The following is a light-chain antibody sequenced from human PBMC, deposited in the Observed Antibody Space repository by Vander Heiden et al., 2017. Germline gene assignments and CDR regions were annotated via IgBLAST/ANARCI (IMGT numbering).Light chain of an antibody. J-gene: IGKJ2*01. CDR3: QQRDSALYT. CDR1: QNISTY. Sequence: DIQMTQSPSSLSASVGDRVTITCRASQNISTYLNWYQQKPGKAPKLLIYAASSLQSGVPSRFSGSGSGTDFTLTISRLQPEDFATYFCQQRDSALYTFGQGTKLEIK. CDR2: AAS. V-gene: IGKV1-39*01.